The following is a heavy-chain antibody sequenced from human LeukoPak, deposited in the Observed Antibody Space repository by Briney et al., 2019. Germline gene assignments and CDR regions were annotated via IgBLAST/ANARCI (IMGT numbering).Heavy chain of an antibody. CDR2: ISSGSTYI. Sequence: GGSLRLSCAASGFTFSSYNVIWVRHAPGGGLEWVSSISSGSTYIYYPASVKSRFTISRDKATNSLFLQLYSLRAEDTAVYYCARVQSGQEYYYYYMDVWGKGTTVTVSS. J-gene: IGHJ6*03. V-gene: IGHV3-21*01. CDR3: ARVQSGQEYYYYYMDV. CDR1: GFTFSSYN.